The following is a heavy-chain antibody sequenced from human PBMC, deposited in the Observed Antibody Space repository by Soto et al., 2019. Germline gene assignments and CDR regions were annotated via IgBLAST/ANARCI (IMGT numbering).Heavy chain of an antibody. D-gene: IGHD5-12*01. J-gene: IGHJ4*02. CDR1: GGSISSSSYY. Sequence: SETLSLTCTVSGGSISSSSYYWGWIRQPPGKVLEWIVSIYYSGNTHYNPSLKSRVTMSLDMSNNQFSLKLSSVTSSYTAVYYCSAGRGLPRYYWGQGNLVTVSS. CDR3: SAGRGLPRYY. V-gene: IGHV4-39*01. CDR2: IYYSGNT.